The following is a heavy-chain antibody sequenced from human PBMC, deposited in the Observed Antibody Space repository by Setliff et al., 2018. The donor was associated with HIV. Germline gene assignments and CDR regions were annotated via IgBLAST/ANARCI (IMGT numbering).Heavy chain of an antibody. Sequence: LRLSCTASGFTFGDYAMHWVRQAPGKGLEWVSGVTSNSGNIDYADSVKGRFTISRDNAKNSLYLEMNSLRAEDTAVYYCARDGASLAARTYNYYYMDVWGKGTTVTVSS. CDR2: VTSNSGNI. D-gene: IGHD6-6*01. J-gene: IGHJ6*03. CDR3: ARDGASLAARTYNYYYMDV. V-gene: IGHV3-9*01. CDR1: GFTFGDYA.